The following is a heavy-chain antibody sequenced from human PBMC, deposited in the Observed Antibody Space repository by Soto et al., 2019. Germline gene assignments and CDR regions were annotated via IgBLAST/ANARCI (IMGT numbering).Heavy chain of an antibody. D-gene: IGHD3-22*01. CDR3: EKGYYYDSSGYIEDY. CDR2: ISYDGSNK. Sequence: PGGSLRLSCAASGFTFSSYGMHWVRQAPGKGLEWVAVISYDGSNKYYADSVKGRFTISRDNSKNTLYLQMNSLRAEDTAVYYCEKGYYYDSSGYIEDYWGQGTLVTVYS. J-gene: IGHJ4*02. V-gene: IGHV3-30*18. CDR1: GFTFSSYG.